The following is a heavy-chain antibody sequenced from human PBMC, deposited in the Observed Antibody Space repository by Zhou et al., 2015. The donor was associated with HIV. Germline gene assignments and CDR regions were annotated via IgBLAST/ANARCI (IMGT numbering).Heavy chain of an antibody. Sequence: QLVQSGAEVKKPGASVKVSCKASGYTFSGYFIHWVRQAPGEGLQWMGWINPHSGGTNYAQTFQDRVTMTSDTSISTAYMELSRLTSDDTAIYYCARGQWLKVSTWFDPWGQGTLVTVSS. CDR2: INPHSGGT. CDR1: GYTFSGYF. CDR3: ARGQWLKVSTWFDP. V-gene: IGHV1-2*02. J-gene: IGHJ5*02. D-gene: IGHD6-19*01.